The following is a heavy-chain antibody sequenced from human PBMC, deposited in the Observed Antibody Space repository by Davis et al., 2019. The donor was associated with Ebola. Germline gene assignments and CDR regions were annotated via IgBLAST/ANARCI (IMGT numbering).Heavy chain of an antibody. CDR2: INPNSGGT. CDR1: GYTFTGYY. CDR3: ARGGFDGMDV. J-gene: IGHJ6*02. Sequence: ASVKVSCKASGYTFTGYYMHWVRQAPGQGLEWMGRINPNSGGTNYAQKFQGRVTMTRDTSISTAYMELSSLTSEDTAVYYCARGGFDGMDVWGQGTTVTVTS. D-gene: IGHD1-26*01. V-gene: IGHV1-2*06.